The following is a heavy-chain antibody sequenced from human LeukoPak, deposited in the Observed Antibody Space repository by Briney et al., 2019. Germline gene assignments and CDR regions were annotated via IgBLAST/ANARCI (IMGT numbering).Heavy chain of an antibody. V-gene: IGHV3-23*01. Sequence: GGSLRLSCSASGFTFSSYAMNWVHQAPGKGLEWVSAISGSGVSTYHADSVKGRFTVSRDNSKNTLYLQMNSLRAEDTAVYYCAKDALVVSTRYDAFDIWGQGTMVTVSS. CDR2: ISGSGVST. D-gene: IGHD5/OR15-5a*01. CDR1: GFTFSSYA. J-gene: IGHJ3*02. CDR3: AKDALVVSTRYDAFDI.